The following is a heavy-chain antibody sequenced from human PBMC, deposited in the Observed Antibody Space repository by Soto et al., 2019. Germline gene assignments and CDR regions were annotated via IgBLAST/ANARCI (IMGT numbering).Heavy chain of an antibody. CDR2: IYYSGTT. CDR3: ARDRDGYNSVDY. V-gene: IGHV4-31*03. CDR1: GDSIISGGYY. Sequence: QVQLQESGPGLVKPSQTLSLTCTVSGDSIISGGYYWTWIRQHPGKGLEWIGYIYYSGTTYYNPSLESRLTLSVDTSKNQFSLKLNSVTAADTAVYYCARDRDGYNSVDYWGQGTLVTVSS. D-gene: IGHD5-12*01. J-gene: IGHJ4*02.